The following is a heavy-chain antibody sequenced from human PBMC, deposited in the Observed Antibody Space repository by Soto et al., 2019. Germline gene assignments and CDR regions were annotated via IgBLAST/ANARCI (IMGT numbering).Heavy chain of an antibody. Sequence: QVQLVQSGAEVKKPGASVKVSCKASGYTFTSYGISWVRQAPGQGLEWMGWISAYNGNTNYPQKHPGIVTMTTDTSTRTAYIELRSLRSDDTAVYYCARQGIAVAGRRYCFDYWGKGTLVTVSS. CDR3: ARQGIAVAGRRYCFDY. D-gene: IGHD6-19*01. CDR1: GYTFTSYG. V-gene: IGHV1-18*01. J-gene: IGHJ4*02. CDR2: ISAYNGNT.